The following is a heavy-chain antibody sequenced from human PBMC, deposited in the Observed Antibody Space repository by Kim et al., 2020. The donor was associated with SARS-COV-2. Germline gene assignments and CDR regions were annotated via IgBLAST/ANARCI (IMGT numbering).Heavy chain of an antibody. CDR1: GFTFSSYG. V-gene: IGHV3-30*18. CDR3: AKRPVGQLWFGY. CDR2: ISYDGSNK. D-gene: IGHD5-18*01. Sequence: GGSLRLSCAASGFTFSSYGMHWVRQAPGKGLEWVAVISYDGSNKYYADSVKGRFTISRDNSKNTLYLQMNSLRAEDTAVYYCAKRPVGQLWFGYWGQGTLVTVSS. J-gene: IGHJ4*02.